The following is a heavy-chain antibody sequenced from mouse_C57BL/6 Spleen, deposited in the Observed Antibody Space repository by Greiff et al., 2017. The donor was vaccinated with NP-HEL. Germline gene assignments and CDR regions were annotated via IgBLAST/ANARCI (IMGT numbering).Heavy chain of an antibody. J-gene: IGHJ4*01. CDR3: AREDYYGIKDY. CDR1: GYTFTSYW. V-gene: IGHV1-52*01. CDR2: IDPSDSET. D-gene: IGHD1-1*01. Sequence: QVQLQQPGAKLVRPGSSVKLSCKASGYTFTSYWMHWVKQRPIQGLEWIGNIDPSDSETHYNQKFKDKATLTVDKSSSTAYMQLSSLTSEDSAVYYCAREDYYGIKDYWGQGTSVTVSS.